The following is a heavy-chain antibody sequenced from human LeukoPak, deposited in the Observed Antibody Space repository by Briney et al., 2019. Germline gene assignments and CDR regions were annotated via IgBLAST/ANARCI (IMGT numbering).Heavy chain of an antibody. V-gene: IGHV3-30*18. J-gene: IGHJ4*02. Sequence: GGSLRLSCAASGFTFSSYGMHWVRQAPGKGLEWVAVISYDGSNKYYADSVKGRFTISRDNSKNTLYLQMNSLRAEDTAVYYCVKENGYYFDYWGQGTLVTVSS. CDR3: VKENGYYFDY. CDR2: ISYDGSNK. CDR1: GFTFSSYG. D-gene: IGHD6-25*01.